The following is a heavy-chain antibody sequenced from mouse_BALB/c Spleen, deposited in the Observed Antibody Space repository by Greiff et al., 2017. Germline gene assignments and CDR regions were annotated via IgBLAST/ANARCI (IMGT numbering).Heavy chain of an antibody. Sequence: EVQPQQSGPDLVKPGASVKIFCQASGYSFTGLYMHWVKQSHGKSPEWVGRVNPNNGGTSYNQKFKGKAILTVDKSSSTAYMELRSLTSEDSAVYYCARYWGLRDAMDYWGQGTSVTVSS. CDR3: ARYWGLRDAMDY. CDR1: GYSFTGLY. CDR2: VNPNNGGT. J-gene: IGHJ4*01. V-gene: IGHV1-26*01. D-gene: IGHD2-4*01.